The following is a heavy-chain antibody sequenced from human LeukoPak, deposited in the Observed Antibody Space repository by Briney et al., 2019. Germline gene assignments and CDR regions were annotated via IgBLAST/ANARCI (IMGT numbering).Heavy chain of an antibody. D-gene: IGHD6-13*01. CDR1: GGSISSYY. Sequence: SETLSLTCTVSGGSISSYYWSWIRQPPVRGLEWIGYIYYSGTTNYNPSLKSRVTISVDTSKNQFSLKLSSVTAADTAVYYCARGVYIAAAQYGYWGQGTLVTVSS. CDR3: ARGVYIAAAQYGY. CDR2: IYYSGTT. V-gene: IGHV4-59*01. J-gene: IGHJ4*02.